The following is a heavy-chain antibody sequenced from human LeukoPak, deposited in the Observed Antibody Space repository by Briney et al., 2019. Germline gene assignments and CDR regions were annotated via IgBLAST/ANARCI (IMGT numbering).Heavy chain of an antibody. V-gene: IGHV6-1*01. Sequence: SQTLSLTCAISGDIVSSNSVAWNWIRQSPSRGLEWLGRTYYRSKWYNEYAVSVKGRITFNADTSRNQLSLHLNSVTPEDTAVYYCARGGAVVGGFDNWGQGTLVIVSS. CDR3: ARGGAVVGGFDN. J-gene: IGHJ4*02. CDR1: GDIVSSNSVA. CDR2: TYYRSKWYN. D-gene: IGHD6-19*01.